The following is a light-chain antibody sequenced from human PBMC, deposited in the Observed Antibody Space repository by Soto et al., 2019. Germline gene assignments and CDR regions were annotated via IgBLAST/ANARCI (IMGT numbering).Light chain of an antibody. Sequence: EVVLTQSPVTLSLSPGERVTLSCRASQSFRGLLAWYQQKPGQAPRLLIYDAYNRATGIPPRFSGSWSGTDFTLTISSLQPEDSAVYYCQQRHMWPITFGQGTRLEIK. CDR2: DAY. J-gene: IGKJ5*01. CDR3: QQRHMWPIT. CDR1: QSFRGL. V-gene: IGKV3-11*01.